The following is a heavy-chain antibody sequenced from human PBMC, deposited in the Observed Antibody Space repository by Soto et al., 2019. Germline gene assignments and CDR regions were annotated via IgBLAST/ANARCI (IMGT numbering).Heavy chain of an antibody. CDR2: IIPVFGPP. D-gene: IGHD6-19*01. J-gene: IGHJ4*02. CDR1: RGTFTTDA. CDR3: ARGGHNSGWYRTLDI. V-gene: IGHV1-69*01. Sequence: QVQLVQSGAEVKKPVSSVSVSCKSSRGTFTTDAISWVRQAPGQGLEWMGVIIPVFGPPTYAQKFQGRVTISADESTSTVHIELSNLRSEDTAIYYSARGGHNSGWYRTLDIWGQGPLVTVST.